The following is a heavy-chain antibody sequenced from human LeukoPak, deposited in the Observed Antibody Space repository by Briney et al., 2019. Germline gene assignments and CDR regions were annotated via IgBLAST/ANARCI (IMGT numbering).Heavy chain of an antibody. CDR1: GFTVSTNY. CDR2: IYSGGST. V-gene: IGHV3-66*01. J-gene: IGHJ4*02. Sequence: GRSLRLSCAASGFTVSTNYMSWVRQAPGKGLEWVSVIYSGGSTYYADSVKGRFTISRDNAKNSLYLQMNSLRAEDTAVYYCARDVSGGYSGYPDTFDYWGQGTLVTVSS. D-gene: IGHD5-12*01. CDR3: ARDVSGGYSGYPDTFDY.